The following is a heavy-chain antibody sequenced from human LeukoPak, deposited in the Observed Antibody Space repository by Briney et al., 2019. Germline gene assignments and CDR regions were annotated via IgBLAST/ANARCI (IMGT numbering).Heavy chain of an antibody. D-gene: IGHD5-18*01. CDR3: ARVAPGSYETWIQLWDAMFDY. CDR2: INWNGGST. V-gene: IGHV3-20*04. Sequence: PSGTLSLTCAVSGGSISSSNWWSWVRQAPGKGLEWVSGINWNGGSTGYADSVKGRFTISRDNAKNSLYLQMNSLRAEDTALYYCARVAPGSYETWIQLWDAMFDYWGQGTLVTVSS. CDR1: GGSISSSNW. J-gene: IGHJ4*02.